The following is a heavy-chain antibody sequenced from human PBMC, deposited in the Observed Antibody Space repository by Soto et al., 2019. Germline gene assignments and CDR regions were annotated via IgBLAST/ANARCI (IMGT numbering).Heavy chain of an antibody. Sequence: EVQLVESGGGLVKPGGSLRLSCAASGFTFTKAWMSWVRQAPGKGLEWVGRIKSKADGGTTDYAAPVKGRFIISRDDSKNTLYLQMNSLKIEDTAVYYCTRIAAYYYYGMDVWGQGTTVTVSS. CDR3: TRIAAYYYYGMDV. V-gene: IGHV3-15*01. J-gene: IGHJ6*02. D-gene: IGHD6-25*01. CDR1: GFTFTKAW. CDR2: IKSKADGGTT.